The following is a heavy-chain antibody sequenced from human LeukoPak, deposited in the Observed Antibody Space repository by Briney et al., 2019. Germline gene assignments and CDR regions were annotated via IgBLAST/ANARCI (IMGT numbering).Heavy chain of an antibody. Sequence: GASVKVSCKVSGYTLTELSMHWVRQAPGKGLEWMGGFDPEDGETIYAQKFQGRVTMTEDTSTDTAYMELSSLRSEDTAVYYCATVFALMTTVTTSAFDIWGQGTMVTVSS. D-gene: IGHD4-17*01. CDR1: GYTLTELS. CDR3: ATVFALMTTVTTSAFDI. V-gene: IGHV1-24*01. CDR2: FDPEDGET. J-gene: IGHJ3*02.